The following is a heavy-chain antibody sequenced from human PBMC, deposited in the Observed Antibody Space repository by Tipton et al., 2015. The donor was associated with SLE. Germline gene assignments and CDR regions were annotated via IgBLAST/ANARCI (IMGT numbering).Heavy chain of an antibody. Sequence: TLSLTCAIYSGSFSGYHWSWIRQPPGKGLEWIGEINYSGSTNYNPSLKSRATISIGTSKNQLSLKLSSVTAADTAVYYCARGVSGYFHYCYMDVWGQGTLVTVSS. D-gene: IGHD3-10*01. CDR2: INYSGST. CDR3: ARGVSGYFHYCYMDV. J-gene: IGHJ6*03. V-gene: IGHV4-34*01. CDR1: SGSFSGYH.